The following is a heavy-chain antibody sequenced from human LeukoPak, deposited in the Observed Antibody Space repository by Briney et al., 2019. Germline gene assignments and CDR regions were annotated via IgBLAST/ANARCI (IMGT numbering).Heavy chain of an antibody. CDR2: IYYSGIT. CDR1: GDSITSYY. V-gene: IGHV4-59*12. Sequence: SETLSLTCTVSGDSITSYYWYWFRQPPGKELEWIACIYYSGITYYNPSLKSRVTISFDTSKNHFSLRLSAVTAADTAVYYCAREGIVRTYDQWGQGILVTVSS. D-gene: IGHD2/OR15-2a*01. CDR3: AREGIVRTYDQ. J-gene: IGHJ4*02.